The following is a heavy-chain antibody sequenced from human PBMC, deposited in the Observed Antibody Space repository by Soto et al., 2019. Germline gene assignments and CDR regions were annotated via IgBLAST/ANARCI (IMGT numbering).Heavy chain of an antibody. CDR3: AHKSGVVTRFDY. Sequence: QITLKESGPTLVKPTQTLTLTCTFSGFSLSTSGVGVGWIRQPPGKALEWLALIYWNDDKRYSPSLKSRLTITKDTSKNQVFLTMTNMDPVDTATYYCAHKSGVVTRFDYWGHGTLVTVSS. J-gene: IGHJ4*01. CDR2: IYWNDDK. CDR1: GFSLSTSGVG. D-gene: IGHD2-21*02. V-gene: IGHV2-5*01.